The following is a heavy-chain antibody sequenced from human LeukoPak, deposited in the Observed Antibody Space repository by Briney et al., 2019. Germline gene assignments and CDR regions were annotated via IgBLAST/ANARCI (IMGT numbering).Heavy chain of an antibody. CDR1: GFTFSSYG. CDR3: AKDISRWYYDSSGLGY. D-gene: IGHD3-22*01. V-gene: IGHV3-30*18. J-gene: IGHJ4*02. CDR2: ISYDGSNK. Sequence: GGSLRLSCAASGFTFSSYGMHWVRQAPGKGLEWVAVISYDGSNKYYADSVKGRFTISRDNSKNTLYLQMNSLRAEDTAVYYCAKDISRWYYDSSGLGYWGQGTLVTASS.